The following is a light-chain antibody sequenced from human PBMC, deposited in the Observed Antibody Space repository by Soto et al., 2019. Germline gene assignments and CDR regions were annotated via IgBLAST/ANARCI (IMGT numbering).Light chain of an antibody. CDR2: DVT. CDR1: SSDVGGYNF. CDR3: GSHAGSTVV. V-gene: IGLV2-8*01. Sequence: QSALTQPPSAPGSLGQSVTISCTGTSSDVGGYNFVSWHQQHPGRAPQLMIYDVTKRPSGVPDRFSGSKSGNTASLTVSGLQAEDEADYYCGSHAGSTVVFGGGTKLTVL. J-gene: IGLJ2*01.